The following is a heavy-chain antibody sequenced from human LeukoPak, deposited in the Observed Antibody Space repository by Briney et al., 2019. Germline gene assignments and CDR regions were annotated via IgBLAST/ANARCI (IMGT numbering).Heavy chain of an antibody. Sequence: PGGSLRLSCTASRFRFSSPGMNWVRQAPGRGLEWGSYNNGESTFKVYADSVKGRFTISRDNAKNSLYLQMDSLRAEDTAVYYCAKYQTGTWTSYDSSDIWGQGTLVTVSS. D-gene: IGHD1-7*01. CDR2: NNGESTFK. CDR3: AKYQTGTWTSYDSSDI. J-gene: IGHJ3*02. CDR1: RFRFSSPG. V-gene: IGHV3-21*01.